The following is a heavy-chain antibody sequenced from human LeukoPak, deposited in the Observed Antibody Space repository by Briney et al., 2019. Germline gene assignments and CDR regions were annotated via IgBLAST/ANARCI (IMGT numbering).Heavy chain of an antibody. J-gene: IGHJ4*02. CDR3: AKGLNSGYDSGLFDY. CDR2: ISGSGART. V-gene: IGHV3-23*01. D-gene: IGHD5-12*01. CDR1: GFTYSSCA. Sequence: GGSLRLSCAASGFTYSSCAMNWARQVPGKGLEWVSTISGSGARTYHADSVMGRFTISRDNSQNTLFLQMNSLRAEDTAVYYCAKGLNSGYDSGLFDYWGQGTPVTVSS.